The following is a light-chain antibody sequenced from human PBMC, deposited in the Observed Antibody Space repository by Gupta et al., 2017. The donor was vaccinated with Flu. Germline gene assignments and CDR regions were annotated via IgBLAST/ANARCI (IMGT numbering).Light chain of an antibody. J-gene: IGKJ4*01. Sequence: EIVLTQSPGPLSLSPGERATLSCRASQNVANNYLNWYQQKPGQPPRLIIYGASIRANGSPDGFSGIGYGKDFTLTNSGREHEDFAVYYGQQYGSSISFGGGTKVEIK. V-gene: IGKV3-20*01. CDR1: QNVANNY. CDR2: GAS. CDR3: QQYGSSIS.